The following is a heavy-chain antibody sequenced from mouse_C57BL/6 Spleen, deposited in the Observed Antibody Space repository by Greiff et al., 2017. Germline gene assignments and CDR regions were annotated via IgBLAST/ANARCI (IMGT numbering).Heavy chain of an antibody. J-gene: IGHJ4*01. Sequence: EVMLVESGGGLVQPGGSLSLSCAASGFTFTDYYMSWVRQPPGKALEWLGFIRNKANGYTTEYSASVKGRFTISRDTSHSILYLQMNALRAEDSATYYCARYEGNYAYAMDYWGQGTSVTVSS. CDR2: IRNKANGYTT. CDR3: ARYEGNYAYAMDY. CDR1: GFTFTDYY. D-gene: IGHD2-1*01. V-gene: IGHV7-3*01.